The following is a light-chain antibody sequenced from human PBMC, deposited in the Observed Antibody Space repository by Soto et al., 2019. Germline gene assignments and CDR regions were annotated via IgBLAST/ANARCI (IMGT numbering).Light chain of an antibody. V-gene: IGLV1-44*01. J-gene: IGLJ1*01. CDR2: SNN. CDR3: AAWDDTLNGYV. Sequence: QSALTQPPSASGTPGQRVTISCSGSSSNIGSNTVNWYQQLPGTAPKLLIYSNNQRPSGVPDRFSGSKSGTSASLAISGLQSEDDADYYCAAWDDTLNGYVFGTATKVNVL. CDR1: SSNIGSNT.